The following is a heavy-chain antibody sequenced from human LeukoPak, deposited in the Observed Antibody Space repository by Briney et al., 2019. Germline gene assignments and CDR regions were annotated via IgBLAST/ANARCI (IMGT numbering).Heavy chain of an antibody. V-gene: IGHV1-3*01. Sequence: ASVKVSCKASGYTFTSYAMHWVRQAPGQRLEWMGWINAGNGNTKYSQKFQGRVTITRDTSASTAYMELSSLRSEDTAVYYCARSDDSSGPYGDYFDYWGQGTLVTVSS. J-gene: IGHJ4*02. CDR1: GYTFTSYA. CDR2: INAGNGNT. CDR3: ARSDDSSGPYGDYFDY. D-gene: IGHD3-22*01.